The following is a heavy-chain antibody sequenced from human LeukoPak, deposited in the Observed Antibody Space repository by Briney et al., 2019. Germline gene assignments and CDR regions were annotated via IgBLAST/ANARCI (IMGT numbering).Heavy chain of an antibody. J-gene: IGHJ4*02. Sequence: SETLSLTCAVYGGSFSGYYWSWIRQPPGKGLEWIGEINHSGSTNYNPSLKSRVTISVDTSKNQFSLKLSSVTAADTAVYYCARGVNEDYYDSSGYYLNDYWGQGTLVTVSS. CDR1: GGSFSGYY. CDR3: ARGVNEDYYDSSGYYLNDY. V-gene: IGHV4-34*01. CDR2: INHSGST. D-gene: IGHD3-22*01.